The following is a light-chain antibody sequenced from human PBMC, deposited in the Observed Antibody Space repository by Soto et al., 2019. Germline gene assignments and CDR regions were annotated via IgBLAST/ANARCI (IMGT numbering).Light chain of an antibody. J-gene: IGLJ1*01. V-gene: IGLV2-14*03. CDR2: DVT. CDR3: TSYTSSITYV. Sequence: QSALTQPASVSGSPGQSITISCTGTSSDVGGYNFVSWYQHHPGKAPKLIIYDVTNRPSGISNRFSGSKSGNTASLTISGLQDEDEADYYCTSYTSSITYVFGTGTKLTVL. CDR1: SSDVGGYNF.